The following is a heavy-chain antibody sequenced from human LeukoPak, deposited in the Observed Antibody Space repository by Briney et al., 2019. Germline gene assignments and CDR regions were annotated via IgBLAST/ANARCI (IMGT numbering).Heavy chain of an antibody. CDR1: GGSISGFY. V-gene: IGHV4-59*01. D-gene: IGHD2/OR15-2a*01. Sequence: PSETLSLTCTVSGGSISGFYWSWIRQPPGKRLEWIGYIHYSGSTTCNPSFKSRVTISVDTSKNQFSLRLSSVTAADTALYYCASCNAKTSLTNFDYWGQGTLVTVSS. CDR2: IHYSGST. CDR3: ASCNAKTSLTNFDY. J-gene: IGHJ4*02.